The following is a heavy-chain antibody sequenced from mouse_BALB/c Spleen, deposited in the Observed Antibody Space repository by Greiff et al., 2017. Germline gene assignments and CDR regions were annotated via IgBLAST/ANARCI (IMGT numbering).Heavy chain of an antibody. CDR2: ISSGSSTI. V-gene: IGHV5-17*02. Sequence: EVKLVEFGGGLVQPGGSRKLSCAASGFTFSSFGMHWVRQAPEKGLEWVAYISSGSSTIYYADTVKGRFTISRDNPKNTLFLQMTSLRSEDTAMYYCARDGYYDWGQGTLVTVSA. CDR3: ARDGYYD. D-gene: IGHD2-3*01. J-gene: IGHJ3*01. CDR1: GFTFSSFG.